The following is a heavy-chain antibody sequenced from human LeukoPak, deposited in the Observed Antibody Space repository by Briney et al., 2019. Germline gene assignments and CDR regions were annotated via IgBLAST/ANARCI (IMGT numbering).Heavy chain of an antibody. CDR3: AREHFDSSDYLD. CDR2: IWYDGSNK. J-gene: IGHJ4*02. D-gene: IGHD3-22*01. V-gene: IGHV3-33*01. Sequence: GGPLRLPCAASGFTFSSYGMHWVRQAPGKGLEWVAVIWYDGSNKYYADSVKGRFTISRDNSKHTLYLQMNSLRAEDTAVYYCAREHFDSSDYLDWGQGTLVTVSS. CDR1: GFTFSSYG.